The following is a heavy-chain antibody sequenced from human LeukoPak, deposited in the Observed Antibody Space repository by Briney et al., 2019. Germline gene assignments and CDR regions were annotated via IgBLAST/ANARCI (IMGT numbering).Heavy chain of an antibody. CDR2: INTNTGNP. J-gene: IGHJ4*02. D-gene: IGHD3-10*01. V-gene: IGHV7-4-1*02. CDR1: GYSFTKYA. Sequence: GASVKVSCKASGYSFTKYAMNWVRQAPGQGLEWMGWINTNTGNPTYAQGFTGRFIFSLDTSVSTAYLQISSLKAEDTAVYYCARNNADGEGRFSYWGQGTLVTVSS. CDR3: ARNNADGEGRFSY.